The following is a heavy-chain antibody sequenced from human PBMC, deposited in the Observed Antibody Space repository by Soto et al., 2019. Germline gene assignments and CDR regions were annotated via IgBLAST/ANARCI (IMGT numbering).Heavy chain of an antibody. J-gene: IGHJ4*02. CDR1: RYGITCKD. CDR3: ARGGLRVRGVTDF. D-gene: IGHD3-10*01. CDR2: MNPNSGNT. Sequence: GASAKPSCKESRYGITCKDMWRVRQATGQGLEWMGWMNPNSGNTGYAQKFQSRVTMTGNTSISTAYMELSSLRSEDTAVYYCARGGLRVRGVTDFRGQGTRVTVSS. V-gene: IGHV1-8*01.